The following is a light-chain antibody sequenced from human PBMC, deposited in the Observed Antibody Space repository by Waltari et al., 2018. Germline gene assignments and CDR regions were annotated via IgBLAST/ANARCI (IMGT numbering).Light chain of an antibody. J-gene: IGKJ3*01. CDR2: DAS. V-gene: IGKV3-11*01. CDR1: QSVNTY. Sequence: EIVLTQSPATLSLSPGERATLSCRASQSVNTYLAWYQQKPGQAPRHLIYDASNRSTGIPARSSGSGSGTDFTLTISSLEPEDFAIYYCQQRSQWPPVPFGPGTKVNIK. CDR3: QQRSQWPPVP.